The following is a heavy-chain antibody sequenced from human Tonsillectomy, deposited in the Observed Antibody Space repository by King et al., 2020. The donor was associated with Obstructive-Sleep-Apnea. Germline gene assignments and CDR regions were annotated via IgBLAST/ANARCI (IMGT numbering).Heavy chain of an antibody. D-gene: IGHD4-17*01. CDR1: GGSISSGDYY. CDR3: AREGTPSLYDYGVKQEAYYAFDI. Sequence: QLQESGPGLVKPSQTLSLTCTVSGGSISSGDYYWSWIRQPPGKGLEWIGYIYYSGSTYYNPSLKSRVTISVDTSKNQFSLKLSSVTAADTAVYYCAREGTPSLYDYGVKQEAYYAFDIWGQGTMVTVSS. V-gene: IGHV4-30-4*01. J-gene: IGHJ3*02. CDR2: IYYSGST.